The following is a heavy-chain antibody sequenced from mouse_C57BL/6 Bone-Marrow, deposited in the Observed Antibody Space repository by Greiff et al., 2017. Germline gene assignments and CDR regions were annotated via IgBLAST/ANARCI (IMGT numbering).Heavy chain of an antibody. CDR2: ISSGSSTI. V-gene: IGHV5-17*01. J-gene: IGHJ4*01. Sequence: EVHLVESGGGLVKPGGSLKLSCAASGFTFSDYGMHWVRQAPEKGLEWVAYISSGSSTIYYADTVKGRFTISRDNAKNTLFLQMTSLRSEDTAMYYGAITTVVATDAMDYWGQGTSVTVSS. CDR1: GFTFSDYG. D-gene: IGHD1-1*01. CDR3: AITTVVATDAMDY.